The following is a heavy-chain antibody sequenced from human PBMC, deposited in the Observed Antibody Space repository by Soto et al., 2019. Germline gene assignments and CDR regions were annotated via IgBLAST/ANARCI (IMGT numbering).Heavy chain of an antibody. Sequence: SETLSLTYSVSGGSISSYYWRWIRQPPGKGLEWIGYIYYSGSTNYHPSLKSRVTLSVDTPKNQFSLKLRSVPAADTAVYYCARVAVDDVLASSSLRTSLSDYWGKGTLVTVSS. D-gene: IGHD3-9*01. CDR2: IYYSGST. CDR1: GGSISSYY. CDR3: ARVAVDDVLASSSLRTSLSDY. J-gene: IGHJ4*02. V-gene: IGHV4-59*01.